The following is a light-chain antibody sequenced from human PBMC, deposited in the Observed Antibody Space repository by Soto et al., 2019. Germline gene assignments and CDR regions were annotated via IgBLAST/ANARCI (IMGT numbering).Light chain of an antibody. Sequence: QLVLTQPPSVSGAPGQRVTISCTGSSSNIGAGYDVHWYQQLPGTAPKLLIYGNSNRPSGVPDRFSGSKSGTSASLAITGLQAEDEADYYCQSYDSSLSGLYVFGTGTMVTVL. CDR2: GNS. CDR3: QSYDSSLSGLYV. V-gene: IGLV1-40*01. CDR1: SSNIGAGYD. J-gene: IGLJ1*01.